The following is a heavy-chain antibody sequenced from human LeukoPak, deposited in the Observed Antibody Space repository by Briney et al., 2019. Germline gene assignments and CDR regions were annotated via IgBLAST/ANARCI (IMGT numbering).Heavy chain of an antibody. CDR1: GGILSKWS. D-gene: IGHD5-18*01. Sequence: SVKVSCKASGGILSKWSVSWVRQAPGQGLEWVGTIIPEFDEAHYAQKLQGRVTISADDSATAAYMELSSLRSDDTAVYYCASGGVTVYSYGPDYWGQGTLVAVSS. CDR2: IIPEFDEA. CDR3: ASGGVTVYSYGPDY. V-gene: IGHV1-69*15. J-gene: IGHJ4*02.